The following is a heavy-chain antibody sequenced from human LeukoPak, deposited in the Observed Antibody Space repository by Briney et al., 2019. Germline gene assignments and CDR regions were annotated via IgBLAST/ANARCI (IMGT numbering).Heavy chain of an antibody. CDR1: GFTFSNYW. CDR3: ARVSSGSYFGYYYYYMDV. J-gene: IGHJ6*03. CDR2: VNSDGSST. D-gene: IGHD1-26*01. Sequence: GGSLRLSCAASGFTFSNYWMHLVRQAPGKGLVLVSRVNSDGSSTSYADSVKGRFTISRDNAKNTLYLQMNSLRAEDTAVYYCARVSSGSYFGYYYYYMDVWGKGTTVTVSS. V-gene: IGHV3-74*01.